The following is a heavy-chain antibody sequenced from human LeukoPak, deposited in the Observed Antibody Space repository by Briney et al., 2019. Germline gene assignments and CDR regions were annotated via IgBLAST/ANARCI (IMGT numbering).Heavy chain of an antibody. CDR2: ISGSGGST. J-gene: IGHJ4*02. CDR1: GFTFSSYA. Sequence: GGSLRLSCAASGFTFSSYAMSWVRQAPGKGLEWVSAISGSGGSTYYADSVKGRFSISRDNSKNTLYLQMSSLRAEDTAVYYCAKDDGAPNCGGDCYSAYWGQGTLVTVSS. V-gene: IGHV3-23*01. CDR3: AKDDGAPNCGGDCYSAY. D-gene: IGHD2-21*02.